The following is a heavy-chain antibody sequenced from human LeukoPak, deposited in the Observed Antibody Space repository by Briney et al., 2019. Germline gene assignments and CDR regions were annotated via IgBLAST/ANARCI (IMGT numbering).Heavy chain of an antibody. CDR2: IYYTGST. D-gene: IGHD6-13*01. V-gene: IGHV4-59*01. CDR1: GGSISRDY. Sequence: SETLSLTCTVSGGSISRDYCSWIRQPPGKGLEWIGYIYYTGSTNYNPSLKSRVTISVDTSKNQFSLKLSSVTAADTAVYYCARDRPGGSSLDYWGQGTLVTVSS. J-gene: IGHJ4*02. CDR3: ARDRPGGSSLDY.